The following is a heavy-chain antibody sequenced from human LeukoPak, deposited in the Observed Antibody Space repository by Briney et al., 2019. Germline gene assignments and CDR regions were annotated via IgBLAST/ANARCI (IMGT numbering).Heavy chain of an antibody. CDR1: GFTFSNYE. CDR2: ISGSGSPI. Sequence: GGSLRLSCAASGFTFSNYEMNWVRQAPGKGLEWISYISGSGSPIYYADSIKGRFTISRDNAKNSLYLQMNSLRVEDTAVYFCASGGISGWYYWGQGTLVTVSP. D-gene: IGHD6-19*01. V-gene: IGHV3-48*03. CDR3: ASGGISGWYY. J-gene: IGHJ4*02.